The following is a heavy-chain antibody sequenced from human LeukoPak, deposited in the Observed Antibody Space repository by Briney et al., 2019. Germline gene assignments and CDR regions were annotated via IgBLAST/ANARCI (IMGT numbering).Heavy chain of an antibody. CDR3: ARDSRFGEYHFDY. CDR1: GYTFTGNY. D-gene: IGHD3-10*01. V-gene: IGHV1-2*02. J-gene: IGHJ4*02. Sequence: ASVKVSCKASGYTFTGNYMYWVRQAPGQGLEWMGWINPNSGGTNYAQKFQGRVTMTRDTSISTAYMELSRLRSDDTAVYYCARDSRFGEYHFDYWGQGTLVTVSS. CDR2: INPNSGGT.